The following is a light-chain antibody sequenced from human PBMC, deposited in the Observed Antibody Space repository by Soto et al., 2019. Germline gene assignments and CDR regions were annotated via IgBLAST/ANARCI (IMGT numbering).Light chain of an antibody. J-gene: IGLJ1*01. CDR3: LLSYNGPYV. CDR2: DTS. V-gene: IGLV7-46*01. CDR1: TGAVTSGHY. Sequence: QDVVTQEPSLTVSPGGTVTLTCGSSTGAVTSGHYPYWFQQKPGQAPRTLIYDTSNKHSWTPARFSGYLLGGKAALTLSGAQPEDEAEYYCLLSYNGPYVFGAGTKVTVL.